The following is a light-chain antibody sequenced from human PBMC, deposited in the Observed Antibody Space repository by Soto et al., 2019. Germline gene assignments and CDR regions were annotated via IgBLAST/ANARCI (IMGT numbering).Light chain of an antibody. CDR3: QQYGSSPRT. CDR2: GVS. V-gene: IGKV3-20*01. CDR1: QSVTSNY. J-gene: IGKJ1*01. Sequence: EIVLTQSPGTLSLSPGERATLSCRASQSVTSNYLAWYQQTPGQAPRLLIYGVSSRAPGIPDRFSGSGSGTDFTLTISRLEPEDCAVYYCQQYGSSPRTFGQGTKVEIK.